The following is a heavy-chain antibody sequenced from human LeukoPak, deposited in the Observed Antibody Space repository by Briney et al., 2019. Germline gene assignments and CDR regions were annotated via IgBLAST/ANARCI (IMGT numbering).Heavy chain of an antibody. CDR3: ARGGGYYGSGSYYYYYMDV. D-gene: IGHD3-10*01. CDR1: GGTFSSYA. J-gene: IGHJ6*03. Sequence: SVKVSCKASGGTFSSYAISWVRQAPGQGLEWMGGIIPIFGTANYAQKFQGRVTITADESTSTAYIELSSLRSEDTAVHYCARGGGYYGSGSYYYYYMDVWGKGTTVTVSS. CDR2: IIPIFGTA. V-gene: IGHV1-69*13.